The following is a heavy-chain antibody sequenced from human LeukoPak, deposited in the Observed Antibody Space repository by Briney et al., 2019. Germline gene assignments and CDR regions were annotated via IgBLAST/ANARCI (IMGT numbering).Heavy chain of an antibody. CDR1: GFIFNNYG. Sequence: GGSLRLSCAASGFIFNNYGLVWVRQAPGKGLEWVSAISNDGGGTTYADFVKGRFSVSRDNSKNTLFLQLNSLRAEDTALYYCAKGSSGYFFDLWGQGTLVTVSS. CDR3: AKGSSGYFFDL. V-gene: IGHV3-23*01. D-gene: IGHD3-22*01. J-gene: IGHJ4*02. CDR2: ISNDGGGT.